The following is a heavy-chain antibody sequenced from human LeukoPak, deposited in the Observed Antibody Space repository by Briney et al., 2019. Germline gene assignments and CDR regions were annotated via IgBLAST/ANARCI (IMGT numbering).Heavy chain of an antibody. J-gene: IGHJ4*02. CDR2: ISGSGGST. V-gene: IGHV3-23*01. CDR3: AKDKGYCSSTSCYTFFDY. CDR1: GFTFSSYA. D-gene: IGHD2-2*02. Sequence: GGSLRLSCAASGFTFSSYAMSWVRQAPGKGLEWVSAISGSGGSTYYADSVKGRFTISRDNSKNTLYLQMNSLRAEDTAVYYCAKDKGYCSSTSCYTFFDYWGQGTLVTVSS.